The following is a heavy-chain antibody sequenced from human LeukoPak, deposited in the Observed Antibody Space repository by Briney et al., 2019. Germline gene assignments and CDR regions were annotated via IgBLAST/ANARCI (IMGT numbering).Heavy chain of an antibody. D-gene: IGHD3-9*01. CDR3: ANAMYYDILTGFPHEEDY. Sequence: PGGSLRLSCAASGFTVSSNYMSWVRQAPGKGLEWVSVIYSGGSTYYADSVKGRFTISRDNSKNTLYLQMNSLRAEDTALYYCANAMYYDILTGFPHEEDYWGQGTQVTVSS. V-gene: IGHV3-53*01. CDR1: GFTVSSNY. J-gene: IGHJ4*02. CDR2: IYSGGST.